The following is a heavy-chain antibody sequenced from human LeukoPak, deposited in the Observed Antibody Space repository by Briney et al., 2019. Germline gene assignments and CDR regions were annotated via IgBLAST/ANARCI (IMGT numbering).Heavy chain of an antibody. CDR3: ARLIGELSDAFDI. D-gene: IGHD1-26*01. V-gene: IGHV5-51*01. J-gene: IGHJ3*02. Sequence: GESLKISCKGSGYSFTSYWTGWVRQMPGKGPEWMGIIYPGDSDTRYSPSFQGQVTISADKSISTAYLQWSSLKASDTAMYYCARLIGELSDAFDIWGQGTMVTVSS. CDR1: GYSFTSYW. CDR2: IYPGDSDT.